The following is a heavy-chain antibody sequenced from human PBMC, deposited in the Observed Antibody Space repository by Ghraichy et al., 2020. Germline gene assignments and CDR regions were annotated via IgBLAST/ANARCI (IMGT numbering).Heavy chain of an antibody. V-gene: IGHV1-18*04. CDR1: GYSFSIYG. CDR3: ARDRATVTTGSFFYYGMDV. D-gene: IGHD4-11*01. CDR2: INAFTGNA. J-gene: IGHJ6*02. Sequence: ASVKVSCKASGYSFSIYGISWVRQAPGQGLEWMGWINAFTGNADYAQKLQGRVTMTTDTSTTTAYLELRSLTFDDTAIYFCARDRATVTTGSFFYYGMDVWGQGTTVTVSS.